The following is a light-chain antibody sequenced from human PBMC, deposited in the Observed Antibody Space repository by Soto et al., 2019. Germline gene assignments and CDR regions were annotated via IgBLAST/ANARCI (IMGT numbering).Light chain of an antibody. V-gene: IGKV1-6*01. CDR3: LQDNTYPWA. CDR1: QDIGND. J-gene: IGKJ1*01. Sequence: AIQMTQSPSSLSASVGDRVTITCRASQDIGNDVGWYQQKPGKAPNLLIYAASTLESGVPSRFSGSGSGADVTLTISSLQPEDVATYYCLQDNTYPWAFGQGTKVEIK. CDR2: AAS.